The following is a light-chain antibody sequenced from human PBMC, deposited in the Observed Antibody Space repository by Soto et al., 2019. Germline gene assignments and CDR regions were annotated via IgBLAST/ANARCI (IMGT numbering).Light chain of an antibody. CDR1: SSDVGGYNY. CDR3: SSYTSSSTPYV. V-gene: IGLV2-14*01. Sequence: QSVLTQPPSASGSPGQSITISCTGTSSDVGGYNYVSWYQQHPGKAPKLMIYDVSNRPSGVSNRFSGSKSGNTASLTISGLQAEDEAYYYCSSYTSSSTPYVFGTGTKVTVL. J-gene: IGLJ1*01. CDR2: DVS.